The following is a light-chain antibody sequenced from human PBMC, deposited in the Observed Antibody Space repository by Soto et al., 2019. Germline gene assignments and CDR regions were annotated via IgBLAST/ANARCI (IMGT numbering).Light chain of an antibody. CDR3: QQRSNWPPIT. J-gene: IGKJ5*01. Sequence: EMLFPHAPAALSLSPGERATLSCRASQSVSSYLAWYQQKPGQAPRLLIYDASNRATGIPARFSGSGSGTDFTLTISSLEPEDFAVYYCQQRSNWPPITFGQGRRLEIK. CDR2: DAS. CDR1: QSVSSY. V-gene: IGKV3-11*01.